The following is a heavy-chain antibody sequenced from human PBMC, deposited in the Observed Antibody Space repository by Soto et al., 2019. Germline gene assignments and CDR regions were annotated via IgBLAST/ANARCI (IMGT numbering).Heavy chain of an antibody. CDR3: PRHRACNTACDFAH. J-gene: IGHJ4*02. V-gene: IGHV4-39*01. CDR1: GDSIDSHGSH. Sequence: QLQLREWGPGLERPSETLSLSCFVSGDSIDSHGSHWSWIRQSPGKGLEWIGTVAYTGTTYYPPPLRSQVTGSADKSKNQFSLKLTSVAAAVTVVDYCPRHRACNTACDFAHWGQGKLVNVSS. D-gene: IGHD2-21*01. CDR2: VAYTGTT.